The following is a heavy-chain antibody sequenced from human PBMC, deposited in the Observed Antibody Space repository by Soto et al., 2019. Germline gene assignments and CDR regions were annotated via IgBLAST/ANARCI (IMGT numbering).Heavy chain of an antibody. CDR2: INPSGGST. CDR1: GYTFTSYY. CDR3: ARDRIAGGYSRYY. V-gene: IGHV1-46*01. D-gene: IGHD6-13*01. J-gene: IGHJ4*02. Sequence: QVQLVQSGAEVKKPGASVKVSCKASGYTFTSYYMHWVRQAPGQGLEWMGIINPSGGSTSYAQKFQGRVTMTRDTSTSTGYMDLSSLRSEDTAVYYCARDRIAGGYSRYYWGQGTLVPVS.